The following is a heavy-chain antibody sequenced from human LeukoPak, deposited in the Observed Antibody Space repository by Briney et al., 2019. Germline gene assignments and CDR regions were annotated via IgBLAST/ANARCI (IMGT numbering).Heavy chain of an antibody. V-gene: IGHV1-2*02. Sequence: WMGWINPNSGGTNYAQKFQGRVTMTRDTSISTAYMELSRLRSDDTAVYYCARIIDSSGYYPTSYFDYWGQGTLVTVSS. J-gene: IGHJ4*02. D-gene: IGHD3-22*01. CDR2: INPNSGGT. CDR3: ARIIDSSGYYPTSYFDY.